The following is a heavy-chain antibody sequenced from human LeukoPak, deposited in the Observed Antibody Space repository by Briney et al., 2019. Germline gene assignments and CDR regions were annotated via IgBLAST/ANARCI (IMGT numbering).Heavy chain of an antibody. D-gene: IGHD2-15*01. CDR2: IYYSGST. CDR1: GGSISSYY. V-gene: IGHV4-59*12. J-gene: IGHJ3*02. CDR3: ARDGGYCSGGSCSDAFDI. Sequence: SEALSLTCTVSGGSISSYYWSWIRQPPGKGLEWIGYIYYSGSTNYNPSLKSRVTISVDTSKNQFSLKLSSVTAADTAVYYCARDGGYCSGGSCSDAFDIWGQGTMVTVSS.